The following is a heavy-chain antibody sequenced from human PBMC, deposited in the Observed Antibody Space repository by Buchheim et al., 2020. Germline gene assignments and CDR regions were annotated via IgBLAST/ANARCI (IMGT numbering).Heavy chain of an antibody. J-gene: IGHJ6*02. Sequence: QVQLVESGGGVVQPGRSLRLSCAASGFTFSSYGMHWVRQAPGKGLEWVAVISYDGSNKYYADSVKGRFTISRDNSKNTLYLQMNSLRAEDTAVYYCAKDWVDTATEYYYGMDVWGQGTT. CDR3: AKDWVDTATEYYYGMDV. CDR1: GFTFSSYG. V-gene: IGHV3-30*18. D-gene: IGHD5-18*01. CDR2: ISYDGSNK.